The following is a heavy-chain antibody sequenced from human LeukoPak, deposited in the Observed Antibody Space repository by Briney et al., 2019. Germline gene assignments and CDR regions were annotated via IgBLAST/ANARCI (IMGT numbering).Heavy chain of an antibody. CDR2: INHSGST. CDR1: GGSFSGYY. Sequence: PSETLSLTCAVYGGSFSGYYWSWIRQPPGKGLEWIGEINHSGSTNYNPSLKSRVTISVDTSKNQFSLKLSSVTAADTAVYYCARGPPGDSGYCFDYWGQGTLVTVSS. CDR3: ARGPPGDSGYCFDY. D-gene: IGHD3-22*01. V-gene: IGHV4-34*01. J-gene: IGHJ4*02.